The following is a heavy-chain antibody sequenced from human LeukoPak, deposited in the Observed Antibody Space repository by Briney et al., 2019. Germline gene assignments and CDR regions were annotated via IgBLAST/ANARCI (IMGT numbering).Heavy chain of an antibody. CDR2: LIPCLSIT. CDR3: ARDAVVVVDAAQVWYFDL. CDR1: GGTFTSYA. D-gene: IGHD2-15*01. V-gene: IGHV1-69*04. Sequence: ASVKVSCKASGGTFTSYAISWVRQAPGLGLEWMGRLIPCLSITDYAQKFQGRVTITADKSTSTAYVELGSLRAEDTAVYYCARDAVVVVDAAQVWYFDLWGRGTLVTVSS. J-gene: IGHJ2*01.